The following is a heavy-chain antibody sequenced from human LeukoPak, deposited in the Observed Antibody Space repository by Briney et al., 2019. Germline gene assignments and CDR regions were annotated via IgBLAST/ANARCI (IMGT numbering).Heavy chain of an antibody. CDR3: AKDLYTYGTTPLDY. D-gene: IGHD5-18*01. CDR1: GFTISSYA. Sequence: PGGSLRLTCAASGFTISSYAMSWVRLAAGPGQERVSSISSSGGSTYYADSLKGRFTISRDYSKNTLYLQMNSPRADDTAVYYCAKDLYTYGTTPLDYWGQGTLVTVSS. CDR2: ISSSGGST. V-gene: IGHV3-23*01. J-gene: IGHJ4*02.